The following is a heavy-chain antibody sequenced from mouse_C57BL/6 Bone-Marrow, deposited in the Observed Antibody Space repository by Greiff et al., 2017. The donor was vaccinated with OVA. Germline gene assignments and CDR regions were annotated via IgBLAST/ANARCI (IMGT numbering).Heavy chain of an antibody. V-gene: IGHV1-74*01. J-gene: IGHJ2*01. CDR1: GYTFTSYW. Sequence: QVQLKQPGAELVKPGASVKVSCKASGYTFTSYWMHWVKQRPGQGLEWIGRIHPSDSDTNYNQKFKGKATLTVDKSSSTAYMQLSSLTSEDSAVYYCATPYYDYDDFDYWGQGTTLTVSS. CDR2: IHPSDSDT. CDR3: ATPYYDYDDFDY. D-gene: IGHD2-4*01.